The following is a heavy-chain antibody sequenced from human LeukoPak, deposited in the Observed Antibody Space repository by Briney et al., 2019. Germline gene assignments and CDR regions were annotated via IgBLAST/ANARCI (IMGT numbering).Heavy chain of an antibody. V-gene: IGHV7-4-1*02. Sequence: GASVKVSCKASGYTFTSYAMNWVRQAPGQGLEWMGWINTNTGNPTCAQGFTGRFVFSLDASVSTAYLQISSLKAEDTAVYYCARDRKGRIVVVPAAQPSYNWFDPWGQGTLVTVSS. CDR1: GYTFTSYA. D-gene: IGHD2-2*01. CDR3: ARDRKGRIVVVPAAQPSYNWFDP. J-gene: IGHJ5*02. CDR2: INTNTGNP.